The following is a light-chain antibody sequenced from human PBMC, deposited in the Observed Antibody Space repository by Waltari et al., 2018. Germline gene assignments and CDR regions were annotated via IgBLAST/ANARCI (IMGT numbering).Light chain of an antibody. V-gene: IGLV2-8*01. CDR1: SSDVGGYNS. CDR3: SSYAGSNAVI. Sequence: QSALTQPPSASGSPGPSVTISCTGTSSDVGGYNSVSWYQQHPGKAPKLMIYEVSKRPSGVPDRFSGSKSGNTASLTVSGLQAEDEADFYCSSYAGSNAVIFGGGTKLTVL. J-gene: IGLJ2*01. CDR2: EVS.